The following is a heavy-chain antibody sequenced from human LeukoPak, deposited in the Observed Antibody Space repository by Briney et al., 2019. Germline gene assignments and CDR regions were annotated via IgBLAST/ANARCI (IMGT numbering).Heavy chain of an antibody. CDR3: ARGDNWNYDPQYYFDY. V-gene: IGHV1-8*03. J-gene: IGHJ4*02. Sequence: GASVQVSCKGYGYTFINHDIDWVRQAAGQGLEWMGWMNSNSGNTGYAQKFQGRVTFTGDTSISTAYMELYSLTSDDTAVYYCARGDNWNYDPQYYFDYWGQGTLVTVSS. D-gene: IGHD1-7*01. CDR1: GYTFINHD. CDR2: MNSNSGNT.